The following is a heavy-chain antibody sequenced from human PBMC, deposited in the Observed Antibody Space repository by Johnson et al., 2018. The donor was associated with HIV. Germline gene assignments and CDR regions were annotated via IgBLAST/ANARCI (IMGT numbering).Heavy chain of an antibody. V-gene: IGHV3-9*01. CDR3: AKGEMNYYGSGSYRDAFDI. CDR1: GFTFDDYA. D-gene: IGHD3-10*01. CDR2: ISWNSGSI. J-gene: IGHJ3*02. Sequence: VQLVESGGGLVQPGRSLRLSCAASGFTFDDYAMHWVRQAPGKGLEWVSGISWNSGSIGYADSVKGRFTISRDNAKNSLYLQMNSLRAEDTALYYCAKGEMNYYGSGSYRDAFDIWGQGTMVTVSS.